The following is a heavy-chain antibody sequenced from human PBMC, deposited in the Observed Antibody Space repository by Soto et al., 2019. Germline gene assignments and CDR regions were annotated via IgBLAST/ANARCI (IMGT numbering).Heavy chain of an antibody. CDR3: ARLASVTTSAPDDAFAI. Sequence: QVPLVQSGAEVKKPGASVKVSCKASGYTFTSYDINWVRQATGQGLEWMGWMNPNSGNTGFGQKFQGRVTLTRDPSISTAYMELSILRSDYRSVYDCARLASVTTSAPDDAFAIWGQGTMVTVSS. D-gene: IGHD4-17*01. V-gene: IGHV1-8*01. J-gene: IGHJ3*02. CDR1: GYTFTSYD. CDR2: MNPNSGNT.